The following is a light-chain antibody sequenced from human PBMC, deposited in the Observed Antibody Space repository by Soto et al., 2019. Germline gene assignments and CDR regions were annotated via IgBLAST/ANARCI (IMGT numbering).Light chain of an antibody. Sequence: DIQMTRSPSSLSASVGDRVTITCRASQGVSHYLAWYQQRPGKVPRLLIYEASTLKIGVPARFSGSGSGTDFTLTISGLQPEDVATYYCQKYDRAPWTFGQGTKVEIK. V-gene: IGKV1-27*01. CDR3: QKYDRAPWT. CDR2: EAS. J-gene: IGKJ1*01. CDR1: QGVSHY.